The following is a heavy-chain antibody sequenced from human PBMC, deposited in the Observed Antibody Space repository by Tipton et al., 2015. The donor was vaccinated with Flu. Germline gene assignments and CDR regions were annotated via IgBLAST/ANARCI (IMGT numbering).Heavy chain of an antibody. CDR1: GGSFSGYY. D-gene: IGHD3-3*01. Sequence: TLSLTCAVYGGSFSGYYWSWIRQPPGKGLEWIGEINHSGSTNYNPSLKSRVTISVDTSKNQFSLNLTSVTAADTAVFYCARAFGVVPFFDNWGQGTLATVSS. CDR3: ARAFGVVPFFDN. CDR2: INHSGST. J-gene: IGHJ4*02. V-gene: IGHV4-34*01.